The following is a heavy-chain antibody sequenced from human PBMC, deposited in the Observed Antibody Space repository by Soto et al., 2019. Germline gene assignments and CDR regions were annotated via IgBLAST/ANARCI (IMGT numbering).Heavy chain of an antibody. CDR2: INHSGST. CDR3: ARMRQGANDY. CDR1: GGSFSGYY. J-gene: IGHJ4*02. V-gene: IGHV4-34*01. Sequence: WETLSLTCAVYGGSFSGYYWSWIRQPPGKGLEWIGEINHSGSTNYNPSLKSRVTISVDTSKNQFSLKLSSVTAADTAVYYCARMRQGANDYWGQGTLVTVSS.